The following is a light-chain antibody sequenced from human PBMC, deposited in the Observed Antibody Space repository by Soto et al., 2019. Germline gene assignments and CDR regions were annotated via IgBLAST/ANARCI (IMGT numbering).Light chain of an antibody. J-gene: IGKJ5*01. CDR1: QGISSQ. CDR3: QQLNSYPIN. CDR2: SAS. V-gene: IGKV1-9*01. Sequence: IQLTQSPSSLSASVGDRVTITCRAGQGISSQLAWYQQKPGKAPNLLIYSASTLQSGVPSRFSGSGSGTDFTLTISSLQPEDFATYYCQQLNSYPINFGQGTHWRL.